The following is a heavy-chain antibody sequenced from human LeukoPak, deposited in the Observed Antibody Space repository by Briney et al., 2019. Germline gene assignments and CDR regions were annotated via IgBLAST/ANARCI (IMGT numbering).Heavy chain of an antibody. CDR3: ASPVVVAAGGSFDY. CDR2: ISSSSSYI. Sequence: GGSLRLSCAASGFNFSSYSMNWVRQAPGKGLEWVSYISSSSSYIYYADSVKGRFTISRDNAKNSLYLQMNSLRAEDTAVYYCASPVVVAAGGSFDYWGQGTLVTVSS. V-gene: IGHV3-21*01. J-gene: IGHJ4*02. CDR1: GFNFSSYS. D-gene: IGHD2-15*01.